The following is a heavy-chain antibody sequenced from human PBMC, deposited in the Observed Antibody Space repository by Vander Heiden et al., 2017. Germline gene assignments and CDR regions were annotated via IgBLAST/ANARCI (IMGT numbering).Heavy chain of an antibody. CDR1: GITFGSYS. CDR2: ISSSSSYI. Sequence: EVQLVESGGGLVKPGGSLRLSCAAAGITFGSYSMNWVRQAPGKGLEWVSSISSSSSYIYYADSVKGRFTISRDNAKNSLYLQMNSLRAEDTAVYYCARDGLYCGGDCYSVVDYWGQGTLVTVSS. V-gene: IGHV3-21*01. D-gene: IGHD2-21*02. CDR3: ARDGLYCGGDCYSVVDY. J-gene: IGHJ4*02.